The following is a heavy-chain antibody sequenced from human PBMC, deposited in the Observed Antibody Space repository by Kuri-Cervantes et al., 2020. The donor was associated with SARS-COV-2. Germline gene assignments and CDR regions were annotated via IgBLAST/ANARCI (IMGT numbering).Heavy chain of an antibody. V-gene: IGHV1-2*04. J-gene: IGHJ4*02. CDR1: GYTFTGYY. D-gene: IGHD1-26*01. CDR3: ARDHPGSGSYSN. Sequence: ASVKVSCKASGYTFTGYYMHWVRQAPGQGLEWMGWINPNSGGTNYAQKFQGWVTMTRDTYISTAYMELSSLRSDDTAVYYCARDHPGSGSYSNWGQGTLVTVSS. CDR2: INPNSGGT.